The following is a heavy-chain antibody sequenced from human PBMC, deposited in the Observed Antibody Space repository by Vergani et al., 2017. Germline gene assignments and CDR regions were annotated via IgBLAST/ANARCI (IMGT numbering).Heavy chain of an antibody. CDR3: ARDSWTSELRGVYWFDT. CDR2: VYPSGTA. V-gene: IGHV4-61*02. Sequence: QVQLHESGPGLVKPSETLSLICSVSGVSMQSGSFYWTWIRQTAERRLEWMGRVYPSGTANYNPSLNGRVTIFVDKSKNLLSLRLNSVTAADTAVYYCARDSWTSELRGVYWFDTWGQGTLVSVSS. J-gene: IGHJ5*02. CDR1: GVSMQSGSFY. D-gene: IGHD3-10*01.